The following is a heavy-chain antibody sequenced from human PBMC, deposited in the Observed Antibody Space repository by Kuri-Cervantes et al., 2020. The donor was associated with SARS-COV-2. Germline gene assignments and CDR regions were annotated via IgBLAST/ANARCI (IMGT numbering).Heavy chain of an antibody. V-gene: IGHV3-53*01. CDR3: ARAKSPNAALVPADY. CDR2: IYSGGNT. Sequence: GESLKISFAASGFAVRNTYMAWARQAPGKGLECVSVIYSGGNTYYADSVKGRFTISRDSSKNTLYLQMNSLRAEDTAVYYCARAKSPNAALVPADYWGQGTLVTVSS. D-gene: IGHD5-18*01. J-gene: IGHJ4*02. CDR1: GFAVRNTY.